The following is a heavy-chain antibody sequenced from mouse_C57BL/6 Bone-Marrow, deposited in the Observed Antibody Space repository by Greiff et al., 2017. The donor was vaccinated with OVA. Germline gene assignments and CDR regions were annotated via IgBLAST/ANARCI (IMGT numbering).Heavy chain of an antibody. CDR2: IYPGNSDT. J-gene: IGHJ2*01. D-gene: IGHD1-1*01. Sequence: VQLQQSGTVLVRPGASVKMSCKTSGYTFTSYWMHWVKQRPGQGLEWIGAIYPGNSDTSSNQKFKGKAKLTAVTSASTAYMELSSLTNEDSAVYYGTGYYYGSSYDYFDYWGQGTTLTVSS. CDR3: TGYYYGSSYDYFDY. V-gene: IGHV1-5*01. CDR1: GYTFTSYW.